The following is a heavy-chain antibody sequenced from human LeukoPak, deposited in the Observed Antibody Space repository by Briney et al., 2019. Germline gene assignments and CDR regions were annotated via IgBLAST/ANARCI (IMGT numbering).Heavy chain of an antibody. CDR2: ISNGGSGT. CDR3: TRGARVAGDY. J-gene: IGHJ4*02. D-gene: IGHD2-15*01. CDR1: GFSFSNYA. Sequence: GGSLRLSCAASGFSFSNYAMSWVRQAPGKGLEWVSAISNGGSGTYYADSVKGRFTISRDNSRNTLYLQMNSLRAEDTATYHCTRGARVAGDYWGQGTLVTVSS. V-gene: IGHV3-23*01.